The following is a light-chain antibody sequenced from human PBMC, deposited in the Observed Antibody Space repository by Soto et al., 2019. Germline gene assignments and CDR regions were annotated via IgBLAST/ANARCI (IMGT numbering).Light chain of an antibody. CDR2: DAS. CDR3: QQYSSAST. Sequence: DIQMTQSPSSLSASVGDRVTITCRASQSISQYLAWYQQKPGKAPKLLIYDASTLEGGIPSRFSGSGSGTKFTLNISSLQPADFATYYCQQYSSASTFGQGTKLGIK. CDR1: QSISQY. V-gene: IGKV1-5*01. J-gene: IGKJ2*01.